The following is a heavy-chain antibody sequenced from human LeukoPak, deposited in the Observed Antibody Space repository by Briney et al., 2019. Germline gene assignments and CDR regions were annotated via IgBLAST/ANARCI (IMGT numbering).Heavy chain of an antibody. V-gene: IGHV3-23*01. CDR2: ISGSAGST. CDR1: AITFSTYA. J-gene: IGHJ4*02. Sequence: GGSLRLSCAASAITFSTYAMSWVRQAPGKGLEWVSGISGSAGSTYYVDSVKGRCTISRDNSKNTLYLQMNSLRAEDTAVYYCAKDRTYYYGSGKAIFDFWGQGTLVTVSS. CDR3: AKDRTYYYGSGKAIFDF. D-gene: IGHD3-10*01.